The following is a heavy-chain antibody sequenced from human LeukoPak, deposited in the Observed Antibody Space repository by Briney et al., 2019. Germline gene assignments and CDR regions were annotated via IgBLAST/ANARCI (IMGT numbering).Heavy chain of an antibody. J-gene: IGHJ4*02. CDR3: ARVRDRMTGYKFDY. V-gene: IGHV1-2*02. D-gene: IGHD5-18*01. Sequence: ASVKVSCKASGYTFAGYYIHWVRQAPGQGLEWLGWINPNSTTTHYEQKFQGRVTMTRDTSISTAYMELRRLRSDDTAMYYCARVRDRMTGYKFDYWGRGTLVTVSS. CDR2: INPNSTTT. CDR1: GYTFAGYY.